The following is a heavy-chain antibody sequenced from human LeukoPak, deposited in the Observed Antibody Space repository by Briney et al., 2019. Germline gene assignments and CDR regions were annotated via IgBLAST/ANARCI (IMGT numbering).Heavy chain of an antibody. CDR3: ANPVVVPSY. V-gene: IGHV3-48*04. J-gene: IGHJ4*02. CDR2: ISSSSSTI. CDR1: GFTFSSYS. D-gene: IGHD3-22*01. Sequence: GGSLRLSCAASGFTFSSYSMNWVRQAPGKGLEWVSYISSSSSTIYYADSVKGRSTISRDNAKNSLYLQMNSLRAEDTAVYYCANPVVVPSYWGQGTLVTVSS.